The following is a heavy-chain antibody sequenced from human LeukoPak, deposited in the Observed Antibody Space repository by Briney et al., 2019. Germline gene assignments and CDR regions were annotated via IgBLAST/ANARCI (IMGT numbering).Heavy chain of an antibody. D-gene: IGHD2-15*01. J-gene: IGHJ3*02. Sequence: GASVKVSCKASGYTFTGYYMHWVRQAPGQGLEWMGWINPNSGGTNYAQKFQGRVTMTRDTSISTAYMELSRLRSDDTAVYYCAREFDCSSTSCYGHIVVVVAATGPDAFDIWGQGTMVTVSS. CDR3: AREFDCSSTSCYGHIVVVVAATGPDAFDI. CDR2: INPNSGGT. CDR1: GYTFTGYY. V-gene: IGHV1-2*02.